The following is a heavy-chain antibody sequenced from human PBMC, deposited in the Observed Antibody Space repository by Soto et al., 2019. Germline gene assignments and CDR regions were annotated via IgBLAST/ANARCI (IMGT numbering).Heavy chain of an antibody. CDR3: ARDSMVYAIPFDY. Sequence: GGSLRLSCAASGFTFSSYSMNWVRQAPGKGLEWVSYISSSSTIYYADSVKGRFTISRDNAKNSLYLQMNSLRDEDTAVYYCARDSMVYAIPFDYWGQGTLVTVSS. CDR1: GFTFSSYS. D-gene: IGHD2-8*01. V-gene: IGHV3-48*02. CDR2: ISSSSTI. J-gene: IGHJ4*02.